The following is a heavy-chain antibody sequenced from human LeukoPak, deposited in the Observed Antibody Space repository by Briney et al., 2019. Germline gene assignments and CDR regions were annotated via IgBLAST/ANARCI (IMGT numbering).Heavy chain of an antibody. CDR1: GITLSVYW. CDR3: ARSGSGYFDY. J-gene: IGHJ4*02. Sequence: GGSLRLSCAASGITLSVYWMSWVRQAPGKGLEWVTNIKQDGSEKYYRDSVQGRFTISRDNAKNSLYLQMNSLRAEDTAVYYCARSGSGYFDYWGQGSLVTVSS. CDR2: IKQDGSEK. V-gene: IGHV3-7*01.